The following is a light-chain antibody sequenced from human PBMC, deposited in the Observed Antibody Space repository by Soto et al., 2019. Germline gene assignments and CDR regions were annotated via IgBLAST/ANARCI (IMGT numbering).Light chain of an antibody. J-gene: IGKJ4*01. CDR1: QSVSSY. V-gene: IGKV3-11*01. CDR3: QQRSDWPLT. Sequence: ETVFTQSPSTLSVSPVERSTLSCRASQSVSSYLAWYQQKPGQAPRLLIYDASNRANGIPARFSGSGSGTDFTLTISSLDPEDFAVYYCQQRSDWPLTFGGGTKWIS. CDR2: DAS.